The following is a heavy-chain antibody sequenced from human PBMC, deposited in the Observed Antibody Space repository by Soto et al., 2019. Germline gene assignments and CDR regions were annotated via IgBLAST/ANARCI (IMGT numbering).Heavy chain of an antibody. CDR2: IYYSGST. D-gene: IGHD3-22*01. CDR3: AREEGYDSSGYPGIGMDV. V-gene: IGHV4-30-4*01. CDR1: GGSISSGDYY. Sequence: QVQLQESGPGLVKPSQTLSLTCTVSGGSISSGDYYWSWIRQPPGKGLEWIGYIYYSGSTYYNPSLKSRVTISVDTSKNQFSLKLSSVTAADTAVYYCAREEGYDSSGYPGIGMDVWGQGTTVTVSS. J-gene: IGHJ6*02.